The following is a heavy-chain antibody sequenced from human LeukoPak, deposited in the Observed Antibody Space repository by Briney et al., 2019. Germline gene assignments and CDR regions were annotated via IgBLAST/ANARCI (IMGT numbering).Heavy chain of an antibody. CDR3: AKGGRYYYDSSVTSLPDY. Sequence: GGSLRLSCAASEFTVSSNYMSWVRQAPGKGLEWVSVIYSGGSTYYADSVKGRFTISRDNSKNTLYLQMNSLRAEDTAVYYCAKGGRYYYDSSVTSLPDYWGQGTLVTVSS. V-gene: IGHV3-53*05. CDR2: IYSGGST. CDR1: EFTVSSNY. D-gene: IGHD3-22*01. J-gene: IGHJ4*02.